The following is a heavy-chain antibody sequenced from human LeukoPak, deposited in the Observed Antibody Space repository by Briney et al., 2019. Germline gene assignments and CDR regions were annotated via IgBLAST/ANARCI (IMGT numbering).Heavy chain of an antibody. J-gene: IGHJ4*02. CDR3: AKDLKGFDY. V-gene: IGHV3-23*01. CDR1: GFTFSSSA. Sequence: PAGGSLRLSCAASGFTFSSSAMSWVRQAPGKGLEWVSGISVTGGNTYYADSVKGRFTISRDISKNTLYLQMNSLRAEDTAVYYCAKDLKGFDYWGQGTLVTVSP. CDR2: ISVTGGNT.